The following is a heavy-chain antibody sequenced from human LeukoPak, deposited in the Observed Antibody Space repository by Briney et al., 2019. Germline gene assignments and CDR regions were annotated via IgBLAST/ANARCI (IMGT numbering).Heavy chain of an antibody. CDR3: ARDPIVGASSFDY. V-gene: IGHV3-21*01. J-gene: IGHJ4*02. CDR1: RFTFSSYS. D-gene: IGHD1-26*01. Sequence: PGGSLRLSCAASRFTFSSYSMNWVRQAPGKGLEWVSSISSSSSYIYYADSVKGRFTISRDNAKNSLYLQMNSLRAEDTAVYYCARDPIVGASSFDYWGQGTLVTVSS. CDR2: ISSSSSYI.